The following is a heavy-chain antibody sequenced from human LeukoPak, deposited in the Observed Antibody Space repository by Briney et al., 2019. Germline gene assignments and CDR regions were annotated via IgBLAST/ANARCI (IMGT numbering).Heavy chain of an antibody. Sequence: GGSLRLSCAASGFTVSSNYMSWVRQAPGKGLEWVSVIYSGGSTYYADSVKGRFTISRDNSKSTLYLQMNSLRAEDTAVYYCASDHEGYCSGGSCWSWFDPWGQGTLVTVSS. CDR2: IYSGGST. V-gene: IGHV3-66*01. CDR1: GFTVSSNY. CDR3: ASDHEGYCSGGSCWSWFDP. J-gene: IGHJ5*02. D-gene: IGHD2-15*01.